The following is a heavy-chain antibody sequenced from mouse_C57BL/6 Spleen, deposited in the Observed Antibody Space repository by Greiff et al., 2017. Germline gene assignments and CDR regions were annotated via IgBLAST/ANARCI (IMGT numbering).Heavy chain of an antibody. Sequence: EVKVVESGGGLVKPGGSLKLSCAASGFTFSSYTMSWVRQTPEKRLEWVATISGGGGNTYYPDSVKGRFTISRDNAKNTLYLQMSSLRSEDTALYYCARQDYDGLDYWGQGTTLTVSS. CDR1: GFTFSSYT. D-gene: IGHD2-3*01. V-gene: IGHV5-9*01. CDR2: ISGGGGNT. CDR3: ARQDYDGLDY. J-gene: IGHJ2*01.